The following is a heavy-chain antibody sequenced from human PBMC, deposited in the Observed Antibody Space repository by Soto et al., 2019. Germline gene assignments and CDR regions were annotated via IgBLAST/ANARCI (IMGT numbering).Heavy chain of an antibody. D-gene: IGHD6-13*01. V-gene: IGHV1-2*04. J-gene: IGHJ5*02. Sequence: QVQLVQSGAEVKKPGASVKVSCKASGYTFTGYYMHWVRQAPGQGREWMGWINPNSGGTNYAQKYQGWVTMTRDTSIRPADMALSRLGSNGTAVYYCPRGSVGIAAAGPFDPWRQGTLVTVSS. CDR2: INPNSGGT. CDR3: PRGSVGIAAAGPFDP. CDR1: GYTFTGYY.